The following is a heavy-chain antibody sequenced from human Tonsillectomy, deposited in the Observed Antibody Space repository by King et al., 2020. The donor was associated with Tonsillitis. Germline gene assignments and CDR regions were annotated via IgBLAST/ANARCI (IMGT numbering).Heavy chain of an antibody. CDR1: GYTFTDYY. V-gene: IGHV1-2*02. Sequence: QLVQSGAEVKKPGASVKVSCKASGYTFTDYYMHWVRPAPGQGLEWMGWINPNSGDTDYAQKFQGRVTMTRDTSISTAYMEMSRLRSDDTAVYYCARWLGYYGSGSYYTEYYFDYWGQGTLVTVSS. CDR3: ARWLGYYGSGSYYTEYYFDY. D-gene: IGHD3-10*01. J-gene: IGHJ4*02. CDR2: INPNSGDT.